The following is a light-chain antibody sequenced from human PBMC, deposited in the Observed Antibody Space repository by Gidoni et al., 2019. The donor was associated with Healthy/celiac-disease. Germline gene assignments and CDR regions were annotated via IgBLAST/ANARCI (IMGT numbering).Light chain of an antibody. Sequence: IKMTQSPSSLSASVGDRVTITCRASKSISSYLNWYQQKPGKAPKLLIYAASSLQSGVPSRFSGSGSGTDFTLTISSLQPEDFATYYCQQSYSTPLTFGGGTKVEIK. CDR1: KSISSY. V-gene: IGKV1-39*01. CDR3: QQSYSTPLT. J-gene: IGKJ4*01. CDR2: AAS.